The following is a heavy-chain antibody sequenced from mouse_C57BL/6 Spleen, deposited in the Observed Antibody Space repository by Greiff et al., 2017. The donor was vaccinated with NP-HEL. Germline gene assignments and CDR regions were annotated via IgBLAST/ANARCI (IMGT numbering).Heavy chain of an antibody. Sequence: EVQLQESGGGLVQPKGSLKLSCAASGFSFNTYAMNWVRQAPGKGLEWVARIRSKSNNYATYYADSVKDRFTISRDDSESMLYLQMNNLKTEDTAMYYCVRGDDDVRAMDYWGQGTSVTVSS. CDR1: GFSFNTYA. CDR2: IRSKSNNYAT. CDR3: VRGDDDVRAMDY. V-gene: IGHV10-1*01. J-gene: IGHJ4*01. D-gene: IGHD2-4*01.